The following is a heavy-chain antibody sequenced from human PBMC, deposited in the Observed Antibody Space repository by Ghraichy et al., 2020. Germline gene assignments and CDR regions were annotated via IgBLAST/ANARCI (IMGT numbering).Heavy chain of an antibody. V-gene: IGHV3-72*01. CDR2: SRNKEHRFST. CDR3: ARGRDSFDY. D-gene: IGHD5-24*01. CDR1: GFIFSDHY. J-gene: IGHJ4*02. Sequence: GGSLRLSCAIYGFIFSDHYMDWFRQAPWEGLEWVGRSRNKEHRFSTEYAASVRGRFAIGRDESKNSLYLQMNSLKTEDTAVYYCARGRDSFDYWGQGTLVTVSS.